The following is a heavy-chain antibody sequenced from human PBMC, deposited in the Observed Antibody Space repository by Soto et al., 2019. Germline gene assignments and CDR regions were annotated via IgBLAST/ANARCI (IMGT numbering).Heavy chain of an antibody. Sequence: QVQLVQSGAEVVKPGASVKVSCKASGYTFTTYFLHWVRQAPGQGLEWLGWIFPGSGGTNDAQKFKGRVTMTRDTSINTAYMELSRLTSDDTGVYYCAREWQRGTDYWGQGALITVSS. D-gene: IGHD6-25*01. CDR2: IFPGSGGT. V-gene: IGHV1-2*02. CDR3: AREWQRGTDY. CDR1: GYTFTTYF. J-gene: IGHJ4*02.